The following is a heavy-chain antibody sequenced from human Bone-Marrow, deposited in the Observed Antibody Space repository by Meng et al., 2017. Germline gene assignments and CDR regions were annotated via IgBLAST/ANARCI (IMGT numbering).Heavy chain of an antibody. Sequence: GGSLRLSCAASGFTLSRYAMHWVRQAPGKGLEWVAIISDDGTKKDYADSVRGRFTIPRDNSKNTLFLQMNSLRADDTAMYYCVRTYYFDSTGYSSPFDYWGQGTLVTVSS. D-gene: IGHD3-22*01. CDR1: GFTLSRYA. J-gene: IGHJ4*02. V-gene: IGHV3-30*04. CDR3: VRTYYFDSTGYSSPFDY. CDR2: ISDDGTKK.